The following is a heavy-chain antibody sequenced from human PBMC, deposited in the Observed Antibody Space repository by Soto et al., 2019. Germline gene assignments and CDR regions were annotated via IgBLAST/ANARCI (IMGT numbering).Heavy chain of an antibody. CDR1: GFIFKNYW. J-gene: IGHJ4*02. CDR3: ARGEEVARWSIDS. Sequence: EVSLVESGGGLVQPGGSLRLSCAASGFIFKNYWIHWVRQSPEKGLLWVSRIDSHGSSTTYADSVRGRFTISRDNANNTVYLQMTGLRADDTAIYFCARGEEVARWSIDSCGRGTVVTVSS. V-gene: IGHV3-74*03. D-gene: IGHD2-15*01. CDR2: IDSHGSST.